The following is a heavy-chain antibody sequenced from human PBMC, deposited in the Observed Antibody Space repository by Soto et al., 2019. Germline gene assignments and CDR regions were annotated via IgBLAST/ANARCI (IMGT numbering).Heavy chain of an antibody. CDR1: GFSFSGDA. CDR3: VVRGSAFDI. Sequence: GGSLRLSCSASGFSFSGDAVHWVRQAPGKGLEYVSGISSDGEKSYYADSVKDIFTIYRDNSKNTLYLQMTGLRPEDTAMYYCVVRGSAFDIWGQGTVVTVSS. J-gene: IGHJ3*02. V-gene: IGHV3-64D*08. CDR2: ISSDGEKS. D-gene: IGHD3-10*01.